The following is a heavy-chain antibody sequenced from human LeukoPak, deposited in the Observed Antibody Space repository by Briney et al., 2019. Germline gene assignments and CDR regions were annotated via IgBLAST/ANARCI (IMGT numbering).Heavy chain of an antibody. CDR3: AREGHICGGDCFDY. CDR2: IYYSGST. V-gene: IGHV4-31*03. CDR1: GGSISSGGYY. Sequence: SETLSLTCTVSGGSISSGGYYWSWIRQHPGKGLEWIGYIYYSGSTYYNPSLKSRVTISVDTSKNQFSLKLSSVTAADTAVYYCAREGHICGGDCFDYWGQGTLVTVSS. D-gene: IGHD2-21*01. J-gene: IGHJ4*02.